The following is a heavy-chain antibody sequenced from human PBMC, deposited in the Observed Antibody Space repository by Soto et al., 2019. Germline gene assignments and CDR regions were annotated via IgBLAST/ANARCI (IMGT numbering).Heavy chain of an antibody. Sequence: SETLSLTCAVYGGSFSGYYWSWIRQPPGKGLEWIGEINHSGSTNYNPSLKSRVTISVDTSKNQFSLKLSSVTAADTAVYYCARDRITMVRGVWDAFDIWGQGTMVTVSS. V-gene: IGHV4-34*01. CDR1: GGSFSGYY. D-gene: IGHD3-10*01. CDR3: ARDRITMVRGVWDAFDI. CDR2: INHSGST. J-gene: IGHJ3*02.